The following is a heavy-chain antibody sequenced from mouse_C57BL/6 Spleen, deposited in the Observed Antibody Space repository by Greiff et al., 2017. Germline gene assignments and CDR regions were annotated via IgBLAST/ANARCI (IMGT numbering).Heavy chain of an antibody. Sequence: QVQLQQSGPELVKPGASVTISCKASGYAFSSSWMNWVKQRPGKGLEWIGRIYPGDGDTNYNGKFKGKARLTADKSSSTAYMQLSSLTSEDAAVYFCGRGGRDYAMDYWGQGTSVTVSS. CDR1: GYAFSSSW. CDR2: IYPGDGDT. D-gene: IGHD6-1*01. V-gene: IGHV1-82*01. J-gene: IGHJ4*01. CDR3: GRGGRDYAMDY.